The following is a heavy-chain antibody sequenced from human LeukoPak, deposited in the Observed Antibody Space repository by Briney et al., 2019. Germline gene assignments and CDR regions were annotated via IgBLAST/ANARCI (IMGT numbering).Heavy chain of an antibody. CDR1: GFTFSSYS. CDR3: ARARVVVTDYYFDY. J-gene: IGHJ4*02. V-gene: IGHV3-21*01. D-gene: IGHD3-22*01. Sequence: GGSLRLSCAASGFTFSSYSMNWVRQAPGKGLEWVSSISSSRSYIYYADSVKGRFTISRDNAKNSLYLQMNSLRAGDTAVYYCARARVVVTDYYFDYWGQGTLVTVSS. CDR2: ISSSRSYI.